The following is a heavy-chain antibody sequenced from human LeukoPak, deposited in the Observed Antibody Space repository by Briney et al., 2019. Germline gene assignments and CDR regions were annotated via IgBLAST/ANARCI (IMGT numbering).Heavy chain of an antibody. CDR3: ASSKLWFGELNYFDY. Sequence: ASVKVSCKASGGTFSSYAISWVRQAPGQGLEWMGGIIPIFGTANYAQKFQGRVTITADESTSTAYMELSSLRSEDTAVYYCASSKLWFGELNYFDYWGQGTLVTVSS. J-gene: IGHJ4*02. D-gene: IGHD3-10*01. CDR2: IIPIFGTA. CDR1: GGTFSSYA. V-gene: IGHV1-69*13.